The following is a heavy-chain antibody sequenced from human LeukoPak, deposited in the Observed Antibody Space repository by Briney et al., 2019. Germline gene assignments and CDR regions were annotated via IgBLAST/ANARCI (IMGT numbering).Heavy chain of an antibody. Sequence: GGSLRLSCVASGFTFSSYAMSWVRQAAGKGLEWVSSTSSSGETTYYADSVKGRFTISRDNSTNTLYMQMNSLRAEDTAVYYCAKDRPNYYGTNGHYYRRDGDCWGQGTLVTVSS. D-gene: IGHD4/OR15-4a*01. CDR3: AKDRPNYYGTNGHYYRRDGDC. CDR2: TSSSGETT. J-gene: IGHJ4*02. V-gene: IGHV3-23*01. CDR1: GFTFSSYA.